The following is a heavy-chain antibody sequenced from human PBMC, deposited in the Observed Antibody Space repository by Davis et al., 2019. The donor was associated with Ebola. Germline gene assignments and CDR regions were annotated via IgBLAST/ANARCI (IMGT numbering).Heavy chain of an antibody. D-gene: IGHD6-19*01. V-gene: IGHV3-23*01. CDR1: GFTFSSYA. CDR3: ASAAVAGRIHYYGMDV. J-gene: IGHJ6*02. CDR2: ISGSGGST. Sequence: PGGSLRLSCAASGFTFSSYAMSWVRQAPGKGLEWVSAISGSGGSTYYADSVKGRFTISRDNSKNTLYLQMNSLRAEDTAVYYCASAAVAGRIHYYGMDVWGQGTTVTVSS.